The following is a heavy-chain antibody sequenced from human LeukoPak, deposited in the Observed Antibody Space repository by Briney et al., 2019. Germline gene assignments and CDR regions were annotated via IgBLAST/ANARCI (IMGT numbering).Heavy chain of an antibody. CDR1: GFTFSNAG. Sequence: TPGGSLRLSCAASGFTFSNAGMSWVRQAPGKGLEWVGRIKSKTDGGTTAYAAPVKGRFTISRDDSNNTLYLQMNSPKTDATALYYCSEALAYYDSSGYQNYFDYWGQGTLVTVSS. CDR2: IKSKTDGGTT. CDR3: SEALAYYDSSGYQNYFDY. D-gene: IGHD3-22*01. V-gene: IGHV3-15*01. J-gene: IGHJ4*02.